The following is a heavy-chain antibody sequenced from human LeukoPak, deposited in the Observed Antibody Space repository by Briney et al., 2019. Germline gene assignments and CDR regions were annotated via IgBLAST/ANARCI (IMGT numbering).Heavy chain of an antibody. Sequence: GGSLRLSCAASGFTFRNYAMSWVRQAPGKGLEWVSSISRSGGSTYYAGSVKDRFTISRDNSKNTLFLQMNTLNADDTAVYYCAKGQNSASGSYQNNWFDPWGQGTLVTVSS. CDR2: ISRSGGST. J-gene: IGHJ5*02. CDR3: AKGQNSASGSYQNNWFDP. D-gene: IGHD3-10*01. CDR1: GFTFRNYA. V-gene: IGHV3-23*01.